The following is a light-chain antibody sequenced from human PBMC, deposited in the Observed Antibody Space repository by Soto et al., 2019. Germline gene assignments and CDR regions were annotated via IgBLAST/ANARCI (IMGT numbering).Light chain of an antibody. CDR1: QTFSINS. Sequence: EIVLTQSPGTLSLSPGVRATLSCRASQTFSINSLAWYQQRPGQAPRLLIYGASTRATGIPDRFSGRGSGTDFTLTISRLEPEDFAVYYCQQYASSLALTFGGGTKVDIK. CDR2: GAS. J-gene: IGKJ4*01. V-gene: IGKV3-20*01. CDR3: QQYASSLALT.